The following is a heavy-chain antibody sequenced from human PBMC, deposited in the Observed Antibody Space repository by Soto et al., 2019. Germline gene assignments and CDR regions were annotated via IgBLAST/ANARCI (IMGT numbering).Heavy chain of an antibody. CDR2: IGSGGTT. V-gene: IGHV3-23*01. CDR1: GFSFSSNA. Sequence: EVQLLESGGGVVQPGGSLRLSCAASGFSFSSNAMTWVRQAPGQGLEWVSTIGSGGTTYYADSVKGRFTISRDNSKNTRSLQMNSLRVEDTGVYYCAKLGFCSGGTCHLDYYNGVDVWGQGTTVTVS. D-gene: IGHD2-15*01. J-gene: IGHJ6*02. CDR3: AKLGFCSGGTCHLDYYNGVDV.